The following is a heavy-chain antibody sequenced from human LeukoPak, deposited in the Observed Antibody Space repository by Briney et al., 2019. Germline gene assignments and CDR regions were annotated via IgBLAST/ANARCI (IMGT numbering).Heavy chain of an antibody. CDR3: ARGGYPHDY. J-gene: IGHJ4*02. Sequence: SETLSLTCAVYGGSFSGYYWSWIRQPPGKGLEWIGEINHSGSTNYNPSLKSRVTISVDTSKNQFSLKLSSVTAADTAVYYCARGGYPHDYWGQGTLVTVSS. CDR2: INHSGST. D-gene: IGHD5-12*01. CDR1: GGSFSGYY. V-gene: IGHV4-34*01.